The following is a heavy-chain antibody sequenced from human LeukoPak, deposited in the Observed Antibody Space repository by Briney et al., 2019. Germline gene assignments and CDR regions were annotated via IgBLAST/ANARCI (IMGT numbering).Heavy chain of an antibody. CDR2: IYPSGTT. J-gene: IGHJ4*02. D-gene: IGHD5-12*01. Sequence: KTSQTLSLTCTVSGGSISSGSYYWSWSRQPAAKGLEWNGRIYPSGTTNYTPSLKSRVTIAVDASKNQFSLKLRSVSAADTAVYYCARGQEVVAENYFDYWGQGTLVTVSS. CDR3: ARGQEVVAENYFDY. V-gene: IGHV4-61*02. CDR1: GGSISSGSYY.